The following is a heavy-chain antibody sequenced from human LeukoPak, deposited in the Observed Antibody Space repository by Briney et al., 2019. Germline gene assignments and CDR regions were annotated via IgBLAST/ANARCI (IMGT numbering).Heavy chain of an antibody. D-gene: IGHD2-21*01. Sequence: GRSLRLSCAASGFTFNSYGMHWVRQAPGKGLEWVAVIWYDGSYKYYADSVKGRFTISKDNSKNTLELQMSGLRADDTAVYYCARWASIQATYFFDYWGQGTLVTVSS. CDR3: ARWASIQATYFFDY. J-gene: IGHJ4*02. CDR2: IWYDGSYK. V-gene: IGHV3-33*01. CDR1: GFTFNSYG.